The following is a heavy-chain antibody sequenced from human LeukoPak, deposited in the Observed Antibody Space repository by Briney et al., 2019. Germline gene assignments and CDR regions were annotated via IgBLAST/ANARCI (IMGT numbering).Heavy chain of an antibody. CDR1: GGSISSYY. J-gene: IGHJ6*02. CDR2: IYYSGST. Sequence: SETLSLTCTVSGGSISSYYWSWIRQPPGKGLEWIGYIYYSGSTNYNPSLKSRVTISVDTSKNQFSLKLSSVTAADTAVYYCAGTYYDILTGSEGACYYYGMDVWGQGTTVTVSS. D-gene: IGHD3-9*01. CDR3: AGTYYDILTGSEGACYYYGMDV. V-gene: IGHV4-59*01.